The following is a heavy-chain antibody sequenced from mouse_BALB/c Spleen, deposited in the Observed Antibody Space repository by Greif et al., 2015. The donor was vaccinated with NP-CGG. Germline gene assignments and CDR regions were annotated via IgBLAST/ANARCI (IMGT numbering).Heavy chain of an antibody. CDR3: NAWGGFDY. CDR1: GFNIKDYY. J-gene: IGHJ2*01. V-gene: IGHV14-4*02. CDR2: IDPENGDT. Sequence: EVKVVESGAELVRSGASVKLSCTASGFNIKDYYMHWVKQRPEQGLEWIGWIDPENGDTEYAPKFQGKATMTADTSSNTAYLQLSSLTSEDTAVYYCNAWGGFDYWGQGTTLTVSS.